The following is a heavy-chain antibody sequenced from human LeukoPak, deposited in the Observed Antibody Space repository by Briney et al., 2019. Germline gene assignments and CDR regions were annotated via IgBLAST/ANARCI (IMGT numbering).Heavy chain of an antibody. J-gene: IGHJ4*02. CDR3: ARANFLYCSSSACLFDY. D-gene: IGHD2-2*01. Sequence: ASVKVSCKASGYTFTEYYMHWVRQAPGQGFEWMGWIKPNDGDTNYAQKFQGRVTMSRDTSISTAHMEVSRLRSDDTAVYYCARANFLYCSSSACLFDYWGQGTLLTVSS. CDR2: IKPNDGDT. CDR1: GYTFTEYY. V-gene: IGHV1-2*02.